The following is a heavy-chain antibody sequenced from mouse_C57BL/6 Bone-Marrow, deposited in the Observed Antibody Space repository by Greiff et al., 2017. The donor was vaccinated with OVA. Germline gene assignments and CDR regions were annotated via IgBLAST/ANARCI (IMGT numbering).Heavy chain of an antibody. CDR2: INPNNGGT. CDR1: GYTFTDYN. V-gene: IGHV1-22*01. CDR3: AKLGRYFDY. D-gene: IGHD4-1*01. Sequence: VQLKQSGPELVKPGASVKMSCKASGYTFTDYNMHWVKQSHGKSLEWIGYINPNNGGTSYNQKFKGKATLTVNKSSSTAYMELRSLTSEDSAVYYCAKLGRYFDYWGQGTTLTVSS. J-gene: IGHJ2*01.